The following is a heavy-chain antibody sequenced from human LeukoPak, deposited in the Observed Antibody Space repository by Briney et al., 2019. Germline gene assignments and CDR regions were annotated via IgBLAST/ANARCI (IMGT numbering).Heavy chain of an antibody. CDR3: ARVHGAYPFDY. CDR2: IKQDGSEK. J-gene: IGHJ4*02. D-gene: IGHD4/OR15-4a*01. CDR1: GFTFSTYW. Sequence: PGGSLRLSCAGSGFTFSTYWMSWVRQAPGKGLEWVANIKQDGSEKYYVDTVKGRFTISRDNAKNSLYLQMNSLRAEDTAVYYCARVHGAYPFDYWGQGTLVTVSS. V-gene: IGHV3-7*01.